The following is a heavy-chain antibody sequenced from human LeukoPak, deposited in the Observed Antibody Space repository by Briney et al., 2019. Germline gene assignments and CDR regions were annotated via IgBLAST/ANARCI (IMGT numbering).Heavy chain of an antibody. CDR1: GGSISSGGYS. CDR2: IYHSGST. D-gene: IGHD5-18*01. Sequence: SETLSLTCAVSGGSISSGGYSWRWIRQPPGKGLEWIGYIYHSGSTYYNPSLKSRVTISVDTSKNQFSLKLSSVTAADTAVYYCARAGTKDTAMVKDYWGQGTLVTVSS. J-gene: IGHJ4*02. V-gene: IGHV4-30-2*02. CDR3: ARAGTKDTAMVKDY.